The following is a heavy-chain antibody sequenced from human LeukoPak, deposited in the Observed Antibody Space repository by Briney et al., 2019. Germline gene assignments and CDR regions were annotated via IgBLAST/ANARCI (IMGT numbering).Heavy chain of an antibody. D-gene: IGHD3-16*01. CDR1: GFTFSSYD. V-gene: IGHV3-13*01. J-gene: IGHJ4*02. CDR3: ARASKGEGSLGN. CDR2: IGTAGDT. Sequence: PGGSLRLSCAASGFTFSSYDMHWVRQATGKGLEWVSAIGTAGDTYYPGSVKGRFTISRENAKNSLYLQMNSLRAGDTAVYYCARASKGEGSLGNWGQGTLVTVSS.